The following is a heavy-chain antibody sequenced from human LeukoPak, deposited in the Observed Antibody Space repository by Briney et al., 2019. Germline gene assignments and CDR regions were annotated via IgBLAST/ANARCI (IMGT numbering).Heavy chain of an antibody. CDR3: ARGAAGTTPDYYYFGLDV. D-gene: IGHD1-7*01. Sequence: GESLKISCMGSGYRFTDYWIGWVRQMPGKGLEWMGIIYPGDSDTRYSPSFQGQVTISADKSINTAHLQWSSLKASDTAMYYCARGAAGTTPDYYYFGLDVWGQGTTVRVSS. J-gene: IGHJ6*02. V-gene: IGHV5-51*01. CDR2: IYPGDSDT. CDR1: GYRFTDYW.